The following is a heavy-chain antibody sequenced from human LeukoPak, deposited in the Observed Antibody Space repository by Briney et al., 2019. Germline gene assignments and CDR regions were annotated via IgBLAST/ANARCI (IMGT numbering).Heavy chain of an antibody. V-gene: IGHV3-23*01. J-gene: IGHJ4*02. CDR3: ATKTSGTYGYFEY. CDR1: GFTFSSYG. D-gene: IGHD1-26*01. Sequence: GGSLRLSCAASGFTFSSYGMSWVRQTPGKGLEWVSVIRGSGVYTLYADPVKGRLTISRDNSKNTLYLQMNSLRAEDTAIYFCATKTSGTYGYFEYWGQGTLVTVSS. CDR2: IRGSGVYT.